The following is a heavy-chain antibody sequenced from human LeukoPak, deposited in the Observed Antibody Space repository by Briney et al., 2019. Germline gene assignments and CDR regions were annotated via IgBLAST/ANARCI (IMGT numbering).Heavy chain of an antibody. J-gene: IGHJ4*02. CDR2: ISSSGRTI. CDR3: AGRAIAEGFDY. Sequence: GGSLRLSCAVSGFTFSSYEMNWVRQAPGKGLEWVSYISSSGRTIYYADSVKGRFTISRDSAKNSLYLQMISLRVEDTAVYYCAGRAIAEGFDYWGQGTLVTVSS. CDR1: GFTFSSYE. D-gene: IGHD6-13*01. V-gene: IGHV3-48*03.